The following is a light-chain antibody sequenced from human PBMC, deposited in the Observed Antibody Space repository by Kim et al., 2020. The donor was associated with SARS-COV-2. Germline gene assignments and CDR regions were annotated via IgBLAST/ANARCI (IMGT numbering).Light chain of an antibody. Sequence: SYELTQPPSVSVSPGQTASITCSGDALPKQYAYWYQQKPGQAPVLVIYQDSERPSGIPERFSGSSSGTTVTLTISGGQAEDEADYYCQSADSSGTSFVFGGGTQLTVL. CDR1: ALPKQY. V-gene: IGLV3-25*03. J-gene: IGLJ3*02. CDR2: QDS. CDR3: QSADSSGTSFV.